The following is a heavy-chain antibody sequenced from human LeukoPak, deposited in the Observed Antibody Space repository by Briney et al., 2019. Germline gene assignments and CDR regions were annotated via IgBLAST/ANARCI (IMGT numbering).Heavy chain of an antibody. D-gene: IGHD6-19*01. Sequence: SETLSLTCTVSGGSISSYYCSWIRKPPGTGLDRIWYIYYSWSTNYNPSLKSRVTISVDTSKNQFSLKLSSVAAADTAVYYCARGASGWTGYYFDYWGQGTLVTVSS. CDR1: GGSISSYY. CDR2: IYYSWST. V-gene: IGHV4-59*01. J-gene: IGHJ4*02. CDR3: ARGASGWTGYYFDY.